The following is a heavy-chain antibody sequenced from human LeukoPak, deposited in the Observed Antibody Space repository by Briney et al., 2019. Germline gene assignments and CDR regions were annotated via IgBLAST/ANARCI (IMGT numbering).Heavy chain of an antibody. CDR3: AKEGRGNAVDY. V-gene: IGHV3-23*01. CDR2: ISGSSGGT. CDR1: GFTFSSYG. Sequence: GGSLRLSCAASGFTFSSYGMSWVRQAPGKGLEWVSSISGSSGGTYYADSVKGRFTISRDNSRDTLYLQMNSLRAEDTAVYYCAKEGRGNAVDYWGQGTLVTVSS. J-gene: IGHJ4*02. D-gene: IGHD1-1*01.